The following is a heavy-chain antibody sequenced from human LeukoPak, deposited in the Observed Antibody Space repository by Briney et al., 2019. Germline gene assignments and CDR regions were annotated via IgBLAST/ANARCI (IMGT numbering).Heavy chain of an antibody. CDR2: IIPILGIA. V-gene: IGHV1-69*02. CDR3: AGELLSDQYYYYYYYMDV. CDR1: GGTFSSYT. J-gene: IGHJ6*03. Sequence: ASVKVSCKASGGTFSSYTISWVRQAPGQGLEWMGRIIPILGIANCAQKFQGRVTITADKSTSTAYMELSSLRSEDTAVYYCAGELLSDQYYYYYYYMDVWGKGTTVTVSS. D-gene: IGHD2-2*01.